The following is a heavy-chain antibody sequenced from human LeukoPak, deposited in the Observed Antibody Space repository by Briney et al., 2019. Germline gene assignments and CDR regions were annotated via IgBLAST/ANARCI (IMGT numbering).Heavy chain of an antibody. CDR3: ARLYYYSKLNYFGS. CDR1: DDSISSGTYY. J-gene: IGHJ4*02. Sequence: SQTLSLTCTVSDDSISSGTYYWTWIRQPAGMGLEWIGRISSTGSTNYNPSLKSRVTISIDPSKNQFSLRLKSVTAADTAMYYCARLYYYSKLNYFGSWGQGTLVTVSS. D-gene: IGHD4-11*01. CDR2: ISSTGST. V-gene: IGHV4-61*02.